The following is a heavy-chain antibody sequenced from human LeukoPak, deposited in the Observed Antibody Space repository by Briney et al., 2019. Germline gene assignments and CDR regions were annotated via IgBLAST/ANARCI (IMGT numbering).Heavy chain of an antibody. D-gene: IGHD6-19*01. CDR1: GYSFSNYW. V-gene: IGHV5-51*01. Sequence: GESLKISCQGSGYSFSNYWIGWVRQMPGKGLEWMGLIYPGDSDTRYSPSFQGQVTISADKSISTAYLQWSSLKASDTAMYYCARHRTPVAVAVRYYYYYMDVWGKGTTVTVSS. CDR3: ARHRTPVAVAVRYYYYYMDV. CDR2: IYPGDSDT. J-gene: IGHJ6*03.